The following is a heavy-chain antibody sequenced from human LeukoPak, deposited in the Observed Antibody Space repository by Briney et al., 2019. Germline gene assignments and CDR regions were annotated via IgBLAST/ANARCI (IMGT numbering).Heavy chain of an antibody. CDR3: ARDTVTNYYFDY. D-gene: IGHD4-17*01. J-gene: IGHJ4*02. Sequence: GGSLGLSCAASGFTFSSYAMHWVRQAPGKGLEWVAVISYDGSNKYYADSVKGRFTISRDNSKNTLYLQMNSLRAEDTAVYYCARDTVTNYYFDYWGQGTLVTVSS. CDR2: ISYDGSNK. V-gene: IGHV3-30-3*01. CDR1: GFTFSSYA.